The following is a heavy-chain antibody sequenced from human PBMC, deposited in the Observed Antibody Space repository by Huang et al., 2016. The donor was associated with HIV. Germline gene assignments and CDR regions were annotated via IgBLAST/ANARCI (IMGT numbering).Heavy chain of an antibody. J-gene: IGHJ4*02. CDR1: GFTFSGYG. V-gene: IGHV3-30*18. D-gene: IGHD1-1*01. Sequence: QLHLVESGGGVVQPGRSLRLSCAASGFTFSGYGMHWVRQAPGEGLGWVAVRTVDGKNKYYADSVRGRFTVSRDNSQNTVSLQMNTLRAEDTAVYYCAKDNDLYYFDYWGQGTLVTVSS. CDR2: RTVDGKNK. CDR3: AKDNDLYYFDY.